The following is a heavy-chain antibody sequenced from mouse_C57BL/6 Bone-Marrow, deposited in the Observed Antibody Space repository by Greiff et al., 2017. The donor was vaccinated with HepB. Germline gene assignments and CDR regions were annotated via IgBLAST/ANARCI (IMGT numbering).Heavy chain of an antibody. CDR1: GFTFSSYG. CDR3: ESDTTVY. Sequence: EVMLVESGGDLVKPGGSLKLSCAASGFTFSSYGMSWVRQTPDKRLEWVANISSGGSYTYYPDSVKGRFTISRDNAKNTMYLQMSSLKSEDTAMYYCESDTTVYWGQGTTLTVSS. CDR2: ISSGGSYT. D-gene: IGHD1-1*01. J-gene: IGHJ2*01. V-gene: IGHV5-6*01.